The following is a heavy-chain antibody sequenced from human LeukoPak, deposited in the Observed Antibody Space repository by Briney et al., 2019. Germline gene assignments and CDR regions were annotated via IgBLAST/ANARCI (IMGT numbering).Heavy chain of an antibody. V-gene: IGHV3-74*01. J-gene: IGHJ4*02. CDR2: INSDGSST. CDR3: ASLVIAIPNDY. CDR1: GFTFSSYW. D-gene: IGHD2-21*01. Sequence: GGSLRLSCAASGFTFSSYWMHSVRQAPGKGLVWVSRINSDGSSTSYADSVKGRFTISIDNAKNTLYLQMNSLRAEDTAVYYCASLVIAIPNDYWGQGTLVTVSS.